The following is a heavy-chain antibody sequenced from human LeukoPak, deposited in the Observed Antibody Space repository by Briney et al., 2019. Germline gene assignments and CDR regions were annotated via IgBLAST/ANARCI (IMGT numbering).Heavy chain of an antibody. CDR3: AREQTFPYFDS. Sequence: GGSLRLSCAASGFTVSKNYMNWVRQAPGKGLEWVSVIYSGGSTYYADSVKGRFTISRDNSKNALYLQMNSLRAEDTAVYYCAREQTFPYFDSWGQGTLVTVSS. V-gene: IGHV3-66*01. J-gene: IGHJ4*02. CDR1: GFTVSKNY. CDR2: IYSGGST. D-gene: IGHD3-16*01.